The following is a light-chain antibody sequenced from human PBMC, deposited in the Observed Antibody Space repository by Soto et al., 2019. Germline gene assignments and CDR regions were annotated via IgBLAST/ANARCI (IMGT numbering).Light chain of an antibody. Sequence: DIVLTQSPATLSLSPGERATLSCRASQSVSSYLAWYQQKPGQAPRLLIYDASNRATGIPARFSGSGSGTDCTLTISSLEPEDFAVYYCQQRSDWPRTFGQGTKVEIK. J-gene: IGKJ1*01. CDR2: DAS. CDR1: QSVSSY. V-gene: IGKV3-11*01. CDR3: QQRSDWPRT.